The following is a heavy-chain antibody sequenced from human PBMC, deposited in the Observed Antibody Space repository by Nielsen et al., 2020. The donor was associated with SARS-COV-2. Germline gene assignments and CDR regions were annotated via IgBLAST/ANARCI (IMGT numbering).Heavy chain of an antibody. CDR1: GGSISSGGYY. CDR3: ARESSGYDHYNSGMDV. Sequence: SETLSLTCTVSGGSISSGGYYWSWIRHHPGKGLEWIGYIYFSGRTCYNPSLKSRVTISVDTYKNQFSLSLRSVTAAYTAVYYCARESSGYDHYNSGMDVWVQGTTVTVAS. CDR2: IYFSGRT. V-gene: IGHV4-31*03. D-gene: IGHD5-12*01. J-gene: IGHJ6*02.